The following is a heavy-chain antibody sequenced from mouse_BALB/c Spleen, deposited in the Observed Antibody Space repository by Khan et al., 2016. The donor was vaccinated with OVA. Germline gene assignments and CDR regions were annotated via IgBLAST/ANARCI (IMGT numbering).Heavy chain of an antibody. CDR1: GYTFTTYW. Sequence: QVQLQQSGAELAKPGASVKMSCKASGYTFTTYWMHWIQQRPGQGLEWIGYINPSTGYTEYNHKFKDKATLTTDKSSSTAYLHLRSLTFEDSAVYYCTRRGLYCIFAYWGQGTMVTVSA. CDR3: TRRGLYCIFAY. CDR2: INPSTGYT. J-gene: IGHJ3*01. V-gene: IGHV1-7*01.